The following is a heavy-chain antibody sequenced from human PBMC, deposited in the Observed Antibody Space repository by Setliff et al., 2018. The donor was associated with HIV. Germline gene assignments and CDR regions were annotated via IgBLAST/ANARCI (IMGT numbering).Heavy chain of an antibody. D-gene: IGHD5-12*01. Sequence: SVKVSCKVSGDTFNNYGLNWVRQVPGQGLEWMGGIIPIFKSADYAQKFQGRVTITTDESTSTAYMDRSSLKSEETAIYYCARTSGDAYNYEGAFDVWGKGTLVTV. V-gene: IGHV1-69*05. CDR3: ARTSGDAYNYEGAFDV. J-gene: IGHJ3*01. CDR1: GDTFNNYG. CDR2: IIPIFKSA.